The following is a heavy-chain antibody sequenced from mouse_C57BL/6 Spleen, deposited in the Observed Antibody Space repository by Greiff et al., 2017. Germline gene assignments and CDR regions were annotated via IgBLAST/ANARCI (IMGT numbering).Heavy chain of an antibody. CDR1: GYTFTSYW. V-gene: IGHV1-59*01. Sequence: QVQLQQPGAELVRPGTSVKLSCKASGYTFTSYWMHWVKQRPGQGLEWIGVIDPSDSYTNYNPKFKGKATLTVDTSSSTAYMQLSSLTSEDSAVYYCARMITTVVRYVDYGGQGTTLTVSS. D-gene: IGHD1-1*01. CDR2: IDPSDSYT. CDR3: ARMITTVVRYVDY. J-gene: IGHJ2*01.